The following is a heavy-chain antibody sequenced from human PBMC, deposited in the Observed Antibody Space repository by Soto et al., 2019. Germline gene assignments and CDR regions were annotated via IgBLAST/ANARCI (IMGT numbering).Heavy chain of an antibody. CDR1: EFTFSSYS. Sequence: EVQLVESGGGLVKPGGSLRLSCAASEFTFSSYSMIWVRQAPGKGLEWVSSISSSSRYTYYADSVKGRFSISRDNAKNSLFLQMTGLRAEDTALYSGARPRGASYYYGRAVWGQGTTV. D-gene: IGHD3-10*01. J-gene: IGHJ6*02. CDR3: ARPRGASYYYGRAV. CDR2: ISSSSRYT. V-gene: IGHV3-21*01.